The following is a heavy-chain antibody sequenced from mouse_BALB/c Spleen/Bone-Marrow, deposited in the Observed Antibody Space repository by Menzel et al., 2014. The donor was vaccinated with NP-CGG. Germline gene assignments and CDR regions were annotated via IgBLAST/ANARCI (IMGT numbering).Heavy chain of an antibody. CDR1: GYTFTSYW. CDR3: ARTYGDSPYFYAMDY. J-gene: IGHJ4*01. Sequence: VQLQESGAELVKPGTSVKLPCKTSGYTFTSYWMHWVKQRPGQGLEWIGEIIPSNGRSNYNEKFKNKATLTVDKSSSTAYMQLSSLTSEDSAVYFCARTYGDSPYFYAMDYWGQGTSVTVSS. CDR2: IIPSNGRS. D-gene: IGHD2-13*01. V-gene: IGHV1S81*02.